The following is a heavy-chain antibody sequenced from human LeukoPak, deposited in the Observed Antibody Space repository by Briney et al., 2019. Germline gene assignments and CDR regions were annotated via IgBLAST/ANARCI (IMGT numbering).Heavy chain of an antibody. V-gene: IGHV4-59*01. Sequence: SETLSLTCTVSGGSISSYYWSWIRQPPGKGLEWIGYIYYSGSTNYSPSLKSRVTISVDTSKNQFSLKLSSVTAADTAVYYCARDSPSGSYDYWGQGTLVTVSS. J-gene: IGHJ4*02. CDR3: ARDSPSGSYDY. D-gene: IGHD1-26*01. CDR2: IYYSGST. CDR1: GGSISSYY.